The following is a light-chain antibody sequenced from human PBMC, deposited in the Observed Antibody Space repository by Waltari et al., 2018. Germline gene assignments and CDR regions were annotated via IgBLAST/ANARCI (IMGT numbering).Light chain of an antibody. CDR1: QSFRNN. V-gene: IGKV3-15*01. J-gene: IGKJ1*01. CDR3: QQFNTWWT. Sequence: EIVLTQSPATLSVSPGERATLFCRASQSFRNNLAWYQQKPGQAPRLLIYGASTRATGIPARFSGSGSGTEFTLTISSLQSEDFAVYYCQQFNTWWTFGQGTKVEFK. CDR2: GAS.